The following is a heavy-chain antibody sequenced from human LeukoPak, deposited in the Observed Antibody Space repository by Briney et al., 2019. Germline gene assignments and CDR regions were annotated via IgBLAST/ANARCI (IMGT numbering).Heavy chain of an antibody. D-gene: IGHD6-6*01. CDR3: ARSKEQLVPFDP. CDR2: IYASGSA. CDR1: GGSISIYY. J-gene: IGHJ5*02. V-gene: IGHV4-4*07. Sequence: SETLSLTCTVSGGSISIYYWSWVRQPAGKGLEWIGRIYASGSASYKPPLKSQVTMYVDTSKNQFPLTVRSVTAADTAVYYCARSKEQLVPFDPWGQGTLVTVSS.